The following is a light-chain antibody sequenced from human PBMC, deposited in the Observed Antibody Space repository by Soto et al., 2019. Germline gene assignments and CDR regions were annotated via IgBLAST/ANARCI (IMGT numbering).Light chain of an antibody. CDR1: SSNIGSNY. CDR2: NNN. V-gene: IGLV1-47*02. CDR3: AAWGDSLSVHVV. Sequence: QAVVTQPPSASGTPGQRVTISCSGSSSNIGSNYVYWYQQLPGTAPKLLIYNNNQRPSGVPDRFSGSKSGTSASLAISGLRSEDEADYYCAAWGDSLSVHVVFGGGTKLTVL. J-gene: IGLJ2*01.